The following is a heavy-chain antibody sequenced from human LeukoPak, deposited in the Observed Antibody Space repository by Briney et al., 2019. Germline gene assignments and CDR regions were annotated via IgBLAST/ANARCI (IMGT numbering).Heavy chain of an antibody. J-gene: IGHJ6*02. Sequence: ASVKVSCKASGYTFTSYAMNWVRQAPGQGLEWMGWINTNTGNPTYAQGFTGRFVFSLDTSVSTAYLQISSLKAEDTAVCYCARAHPYSSSWYFYYYGMDVWGQGTTVTVSS. V-gene: IGHV7-4-1*02. CDR3: ARAHPYSSSWYFYYYGMDV. CDR1: GYTFTSYA. CDR2: INTNTGNP. D-gene: IGHD6-13*01.